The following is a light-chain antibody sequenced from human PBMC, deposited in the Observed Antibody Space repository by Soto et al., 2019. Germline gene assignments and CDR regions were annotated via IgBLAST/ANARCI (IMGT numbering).Light chain of an antibody. CDR3: QQYNNWQT. J-gene: IGKJ1*01. CDR1: QSISSK. V-gene: IGKV3D-15*01. Sequence: EILVTQSPATLSVSTGERVTLSCRASQSISSKLAWYQQRPGQAPRLLIYGASSRATGIPARFSGSGSGTEFTLTISSLQSEDFAVYYCQQYNNWQTFGQGTKVDIK. CDR2: GAS.